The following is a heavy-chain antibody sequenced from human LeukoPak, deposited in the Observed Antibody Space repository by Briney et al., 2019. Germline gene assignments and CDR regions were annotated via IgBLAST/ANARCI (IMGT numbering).Heavy chain of an antibody. D-gene: IGHD2-15*01. CDR3: ARTCSGGSCYSYFDY. J-gene: IGHJ4*02. V-gene: IGHV1-46*01. CDR2: INPSGDTT. CDR1: GYTFISYY. Sequence: ASVKVSCKASGYTFISYYMHWVRQAPGQGLGWMGIINPSGDTTSYAQKFQGRVTMTRDTSTSTVYMELSSLRSEDTAVYYCARTCSGGSCYSYFDYWGQGTLVTVSS.